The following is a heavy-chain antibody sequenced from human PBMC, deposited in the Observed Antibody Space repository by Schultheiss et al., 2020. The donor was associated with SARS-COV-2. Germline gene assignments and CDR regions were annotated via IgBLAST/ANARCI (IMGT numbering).Heavy chain of an antibody. D-gene: IGHD4-17*01. V-gene: IGHV1-2*02. CDR3: ARGRTVTTFYFDY. J-gene: IGHJ4*02. Sequence: ASVKVSCKASGYTFTSYYMHWVRQAPGQGLEWMGWINPNSGGTNYAQKFQGRVTMTRDTSTSTAYMELSSLRSEDTAVYYCARGRTVTTFYFDYWGQGTLVTVSS. CDR2: INPNSGGT. CDR1: GYTFTSYY.